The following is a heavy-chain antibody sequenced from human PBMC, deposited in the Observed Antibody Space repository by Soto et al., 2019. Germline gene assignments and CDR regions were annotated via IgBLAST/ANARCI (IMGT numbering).Heavy chain of an antibody. CDR2: IYYSGIT. CDR3: ARVCSGDCHYGMDV. Sequence: QVQLQESGPGLVKPSQTLSLTCTVSGGSISSGGYYWSWIRQHPGKGLEWIGYIYYSGITYYNPSLKSRVTISVDTSKNQFSLKLSSVTAADTAVYYCARVCSGDCHYGMDVWGQGTTVTVSS. V-gene: IGHV4-31*03. D-gene: IGHD2-21*02. J-gene: IGHJ6*02. CDR1: GGSISSGGYY.